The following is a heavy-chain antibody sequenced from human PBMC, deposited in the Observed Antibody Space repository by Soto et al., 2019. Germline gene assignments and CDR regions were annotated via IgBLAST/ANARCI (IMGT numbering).Heavy chain of an antibody. CDR1: GGSFSVYS. J-gene: IGHJ4*02. D-gene: IGHD4-17*01. Sequence: PSETLSLTCAVYGGSFSVYSWSWIRQPPGKGLEWIATIHYRGNTYYATSLKSRVTISIDTSKNQFSLMLASVTATDTAFYYCARLATTVSTPNYWGQGTLVTVSS. CDR3: ARLATTVSTPNY. CDR2: IHYRGNT. V-gene: IGHV4-34*01.